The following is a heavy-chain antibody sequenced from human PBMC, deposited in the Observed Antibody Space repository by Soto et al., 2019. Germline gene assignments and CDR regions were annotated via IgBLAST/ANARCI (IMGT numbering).Heavy chain of an antibody. D-gene: IGHD5-12*01. V-gene: IGHV6-1*01. CDR3: ARGGVATPYYYYGMDV. J-gene: IGHJ6*02. CDR1: GDSVSSNSAA. CDR2: TYYRSKWYN. Sequence: PSQTLSLTCAISGDSVSSNSAAWNWIRQSPSRGLEWLGRTYYRSKWYNDYAVSVKSRITINPDTSKNQFSLQLNSVTPEDTAVYYCARGGVATPYYYYGMDVWGQGTTVTVSS.